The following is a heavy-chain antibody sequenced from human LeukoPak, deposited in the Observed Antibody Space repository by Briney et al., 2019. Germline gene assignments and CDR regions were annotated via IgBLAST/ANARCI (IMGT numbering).Heavy chain of an antibody. CDR3: ARVRPSLYFDY. CDR1: GGSISSGGYY. V-gene: IGHV4-31*03. J-gene: IGHJ4*02. Sequence: SETLSLTCTVSGGSISSGGYYWSWIRKHPGEGLEWIGYIYYSGSTYYNPSLKSRVTISVDTSKNQFSLKLSSVTAADTAVYYCARVRPSLYFDYWGQGTLVTVSS. CDR2: IYYSGST.